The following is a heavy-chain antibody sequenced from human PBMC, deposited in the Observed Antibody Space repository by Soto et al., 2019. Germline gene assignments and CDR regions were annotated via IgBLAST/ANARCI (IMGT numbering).Heavy chain of an antibody. CDR3: ARWDCSSTSCYGYYYYGMDV. Sequence: GGSLRLSCAASGFTFSSYSMNWVRQAPGKGLGWVSYISSSSSTIYYADSVKGRFTISRDNAKNSLYLQMNSLRDEDTAVYYSARWDCSSTSCYGYYYYGMDVWGQGTTVTVSS. V-gene: IGHV3-48*02. D-gene: IGHD2-2*01. J-gene: IGHJ6*02. CDR2: ISSSSSTI. CDR1: GFTFSSYS.